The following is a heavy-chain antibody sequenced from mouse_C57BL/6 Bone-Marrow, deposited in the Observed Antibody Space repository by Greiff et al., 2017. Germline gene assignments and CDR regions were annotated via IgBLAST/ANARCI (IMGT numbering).Heavy chain of an antibody. CDR2: ISDGGSYT. V-gene: IGHV5-4*01. CDR1: GFTFSSYA. D-gene: IGHD4-1*01. J-gene: IGHJ2*01. Sequence: EVQRVESGGGLVKPGGSLKLSCAASGFTFSSYAMSWVRQTPEKRLEWVATISDGGSYTYYPDNVKGRFTIARDNAKNNLYLQMSHLKSEDTAMYYCARGWDKEDYWGQGTTLTVSS. CDR3: ARGWDKEDY.